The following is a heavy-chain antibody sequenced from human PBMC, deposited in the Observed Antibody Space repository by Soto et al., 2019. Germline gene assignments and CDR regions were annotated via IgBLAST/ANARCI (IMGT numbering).Heavy chain of an antibody. CDR3: ARDPIDSYYYYGMDV. V-gene: IGHV4-31*03. CDR2: IYYSGST. Sequence: SETLSLTCTVSGGSISSGGYYWSWIRQHPGKGLEWIGYIYYSGSTYYNPSLKSRVTISVDTSKNQFSLKLSSVTAADTAVYYCARDPIDSYYYYGMDVWGQGTTVTVSS. J-gene: IGHJ6*02. CDR1: GGSISSGGYY.